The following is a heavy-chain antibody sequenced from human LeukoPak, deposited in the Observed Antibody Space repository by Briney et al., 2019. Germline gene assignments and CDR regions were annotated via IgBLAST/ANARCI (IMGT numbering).Heavy chain of an antibody. V-gene: IGHV3-9*03. CDR3: AKGNYGEGGPFDY. Sequence: PGGSLRLPCAASGFTFDDYAMHWVRQAPGKCLEWVSGISWNSGSIGYADSVKGRFTISRDNAKNSLYLQMNSLRAEDMALYYCAKGNYGEGGPFDYWGQGTLVTVSS. CDR2: ISWNSGSI. J-gene: IGHJ4*02. D-gene: IGHD4-17*01. CDR1: GFTFDDYA.